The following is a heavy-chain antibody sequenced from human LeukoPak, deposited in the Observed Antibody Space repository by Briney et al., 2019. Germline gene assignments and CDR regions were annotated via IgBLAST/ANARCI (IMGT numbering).Heavy chain of an antibody. CDR3: ARDKTYYYDSSGYSYFDY. CDR1: GGSISSSNYY. CDR2: IYYSGST. V-gene: IGHV4-39*07. J-gene: IGHJ4*02. Sequence: SETLSLTCTVSGGSISSSNYYWGWIRQPPGKGLEWIGSIYYSGSTYYSPSLKSRVTISVDTSKNQFSLKLSSVTAADTAVYYCARDKTYYYDSSGYSYFDYWGQGTLVTVSS. D-gene: IGHD3-22*01.